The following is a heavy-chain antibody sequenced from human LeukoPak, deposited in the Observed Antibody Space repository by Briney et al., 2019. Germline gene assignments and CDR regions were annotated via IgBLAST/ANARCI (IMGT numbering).Heavy chain of an antibody. Sequence: GGSLRLSCAASGFTFSNFLMTWVRQAPGKGLEWVSAISGSGGSTYYADSVKGRFTISRDNSKNTLYLQMNSLRAEDTAVYYCARYYYGSGSYYKNFDYWGQGTLVTVSS. CDR1: GFTFSNFL. CDR2: ISGSGGST. J-gene: IGHJ4*02. V-gene: IGHV3-23*01. CDR3: ARYYYGSGSYYKNFDY. D-gene: IGHD3-10*01.